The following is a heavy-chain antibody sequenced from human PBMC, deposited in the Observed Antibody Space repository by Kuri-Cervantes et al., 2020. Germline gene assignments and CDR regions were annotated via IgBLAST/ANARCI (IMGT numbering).Heavy chain of an antibody. V-gene: IGHV1-69*05. Sequence: SVKVSCKASGGTFSNYAISWVRQAPGQGLEWMGGIIPIFGTANYAQKFQGRVTITTDESTSTAYMELSSLRSEDTAVYYCARNTPPGIAVAGTGPFDYWGQGTLVTVSS. CDR3: ARNTPPGIAVAGTGPFDY. D-gene: IGHD6-19*01. CDR1: GGTFSNYA. CDR2: IIPIFGTA. J-gene: IGHJ4*02.